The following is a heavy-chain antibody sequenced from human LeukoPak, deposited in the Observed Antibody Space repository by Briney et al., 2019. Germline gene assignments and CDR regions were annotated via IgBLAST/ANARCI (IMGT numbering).Heavy chain of an antibody. Sequence: GGSLRLSCAASGFTFSSYDMHWVRQATGKGLEWVSAIGTAGDTYYPGSVKGRFTISRENAKNSLYLQMNSLRAGDTAVYYCARGSNYYDSSGYYLNFDYWGQGTLVPVSS. D-gene: IGHD3-22*01. CDR3: ARGSNYYDSSGYYLNFDY. V-gene: IGHV3-13*01. CDR2: IGTAGDT. J-gene: IGHJ4*02. CDR1: GFTFSSYD.